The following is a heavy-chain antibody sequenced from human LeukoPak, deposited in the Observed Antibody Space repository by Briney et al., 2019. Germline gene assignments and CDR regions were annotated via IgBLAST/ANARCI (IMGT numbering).Heavy chain of an antibody. V-gene: IGHV4-59*01. CDR2: IYYSGST. CDR1: GGSISGYY. J-gene: IGHJ3*02. Sequence: PSETLSLTCTVSGGSISGYYWSWIRQPPGKGLEWIGYIYYSGSTNYNPSLKSRVTISVDTSKNQFSLKLRSVTAADTAVYYCARHMTVTYDAFDIWGQGTMVTVSS. D-gene: IGHD3-22*01. CDR3: ARHMTVTYDAFDI.